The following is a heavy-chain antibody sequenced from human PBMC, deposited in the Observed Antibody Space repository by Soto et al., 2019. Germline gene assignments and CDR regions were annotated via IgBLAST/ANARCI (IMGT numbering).Heavy chain of an antibody. J-gene: IGHJ6*03. V-gene: IGHV4-34*01. Sequence: SETLSLTCAVYGGSFSGYYWSWIRQPPGKGLEWIGEINHSGSTNYNPSLKSRVTISVDTSKNQFSLKLSSVTAADTAVYYCARERRYCSGGSCYQNYYYMDVWGKGTTVTVSS. D-gene: IGHD2-15*01. CDR2: INHSGST. CDR3: ARERRYCSGGSCYQNYYYMDV. CDR1: GGSFSGYY.